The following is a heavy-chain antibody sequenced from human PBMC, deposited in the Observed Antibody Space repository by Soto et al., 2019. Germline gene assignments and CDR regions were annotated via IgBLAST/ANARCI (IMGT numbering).Heavy chain of an antibody. CDR2: FRGTGDKT. CDR1: GFSFSSYA. V-gene: IGHV3-23*01. Sequence: EVQLLESGGGLVQPGGSLRLSCAASGFSFSSYAISWVRQAPGRGLEWVSTFRGTGDKTYYADSVKGRFTVSRDISQNTLYLQMNGLSPDDTAIYYCAKGPDPGAFDIWGQGTMVTVSS. D-gene: IGHD3-10*01. CDR3: AKGPDPGAFDI. J-gene: IGHJ3*02.